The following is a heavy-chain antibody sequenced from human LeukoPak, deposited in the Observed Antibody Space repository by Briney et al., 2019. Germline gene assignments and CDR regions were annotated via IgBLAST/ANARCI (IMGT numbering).Heavy chain of an antibody. Sequence: GGSLRLSCAASGFTFSSYGMHWVRQAPGKGLEWVAFIRSDGINKYYADSVKGRFTISRDNSKNTLFLQMNSLRAEDTAVYYCAKAYYYGPGSYLDYWGQGTLVTVSS. J-gene: IGHJ4*02. V-gene: IGHV3-30*02. CDR2: IRSDGINK. D-gene: IGHD3-10*01. CDR1: GFTFSSYG. CDR3: AKAYYYGPGSYLDY.